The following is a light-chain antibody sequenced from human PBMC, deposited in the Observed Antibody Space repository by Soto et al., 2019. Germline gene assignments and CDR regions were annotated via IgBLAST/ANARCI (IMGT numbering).Light chain of an antibody. J-gene: IGKJ5*01. V-gene: IGKV3-20*01. Sequence: EIVLTQSPGTLPLSPGERATLSCRASQRVSSSYLAWYQQKPGQAPRLLIYGASSRATFIPDKFSGSGSGTDFTLTIIRLEPDDLAVYYCQQYGSSPITFGQGTRLEIK. CDR3: QQYGSSPIT. CDR1: QRVSSSY. CDR2: GAS.